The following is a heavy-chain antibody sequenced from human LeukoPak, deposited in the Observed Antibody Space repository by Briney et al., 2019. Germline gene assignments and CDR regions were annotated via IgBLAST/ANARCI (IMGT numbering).Heavy chain of an antibody. CDR1: GYTFTDNY. J-gene: IGHJ4*02. D-gene: IGHD3-22*01. Sequence: ASVKVSCKASGYTFTDNYMYWIRQAPGQGLEWMGWISAYNGNTNYAQKLQGRVTMTTDTSTSTAYMELRSLRSDDTAVYYCARVPPRNYYDSSGYNDYWGQGTLVTVSS. CDR2: ISAYNGNT. CDR3: ARVPPRNYYDSSGYNDY. V-gene: IGHV1-18*04.